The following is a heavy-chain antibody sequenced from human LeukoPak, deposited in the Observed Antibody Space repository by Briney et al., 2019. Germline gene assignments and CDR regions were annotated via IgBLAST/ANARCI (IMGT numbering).Heavy chain of an antibody. Sequence: SQTLSPTCAISGDSVSSNSAAWDWIRHSPSRGLEWLGRTYYRSKWYNDYGVSVKSRITINPDTSKNQFSLQLNSVTPEDTAVYYCAVGCRSCYPHYGMDVWGQGTTVTVSS. V-gene: IGHV6-1*01. J-gene: IGHJ6*02. CDR2: TYYRSKWYN. CDR3: AVGCRSCYPHYGMDV. D-gene: IGHD2-15*01. CDR1: GDSVSSNSAA.